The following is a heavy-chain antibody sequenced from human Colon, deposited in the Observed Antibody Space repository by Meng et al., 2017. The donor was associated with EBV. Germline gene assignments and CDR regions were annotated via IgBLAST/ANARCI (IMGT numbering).Heavy chain of an antibody. CDR2: VYHTGST. Sequence: QVQLQESGPGLLKPSWTLSLTCAGSVGSISSSYWWTWVRQPPGKGLEWIGEVYHTGSTKYNPSLKSRLTISVDKSKDQFSLNLTSVTAADTAVYYCARVWQSLTAFFDSWGQGTLVTVSS. CDR1: VGSISSSYW. V-gene: IGHV4-4*02. D-gene: IGHD2-21*01. J-gene: IGHJ4*02. CDR3: ARVWQSLTAFFDS.